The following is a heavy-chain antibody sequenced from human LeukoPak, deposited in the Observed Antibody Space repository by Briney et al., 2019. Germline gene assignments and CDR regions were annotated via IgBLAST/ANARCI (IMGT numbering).Heavy chain of an antibody. D-gene: IGHD6-13*01. CDR3: ARQYSTNWYDDRGWFDP. J-gene: IGHJ5*02. V-gene: IGHV4-59*08. CDR2: IYYSGST. Sequence: SETLSLTCTVSGGSIRSYYWSWIRQPPGKGLEWIGYIYYSGSTNYNPSLKSRVTISVDTSKNQFSLKLSSVTAADTAFYYCARQYSTNWYDDRGWFDPWGQGTLVTVSS. CDR1: GGSIRSYY.